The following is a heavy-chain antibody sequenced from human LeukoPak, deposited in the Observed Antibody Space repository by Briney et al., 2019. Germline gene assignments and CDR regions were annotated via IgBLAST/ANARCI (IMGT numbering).Heavy chain of an antibody. V-gene: IGHV1-69*05. Sequence: EASVKVSCKASGGTFSSYAISWVRQAPGQGLEWMGGIIPIFGKANYAQKFQGRVTITTDESTSTAYMELSSLRSEDTAVYYCATGGSGYFDYWGQGTLVTVSS. D-gene: IGHD3-10*01. CDR3: ATGGSGYFDY. CDR2: IIPIFGKA. CDR1: GGTFSSYA. J-gene: IGHJ4*02.